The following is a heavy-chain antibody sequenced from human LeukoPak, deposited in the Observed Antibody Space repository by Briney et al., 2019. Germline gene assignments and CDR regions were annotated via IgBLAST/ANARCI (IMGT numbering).Heavy chain of an antibody. D-gene: IGHD4-17*01. CDR1: GYSFTSYW. CDR2: ISYDGSSE. CDR3: AKAGPVTTSGWFDP. V-gene: IGHV3-30*18. J-gene: IGHJ5*02. Sequence: GESLKISCKGSGYSFTSYWIGWVRQAPGKGLEWVAVISYDGSSEYYADSVKGRFTISRDNSKITLYLQMNSLRAEDTAMYYCAKAGPVTTSGWFDPWGQGTLVTVSS.